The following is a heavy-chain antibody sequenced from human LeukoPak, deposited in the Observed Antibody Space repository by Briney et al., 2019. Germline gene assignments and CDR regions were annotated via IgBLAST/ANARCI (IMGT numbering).Heavy chain of an antibody. V-gene: IGHV1-8*03. Sequence: VASVKVSCKASGYTFTSYDINLVRQATGQGLEWMGWMNPNSGDTAHAQKFQGRVTITRNTSISTAYMELSSLRSEDTAVYYCARVLDYDFWSGYYNWGQGTLVTVSS. J-gene: IGHJ4*02. CDR1: GYTFTSYD. CDR3: ARVLDYDFWSGYYN. D-gene: IGHD3-3*01. CDR2: MNPNSGDT.